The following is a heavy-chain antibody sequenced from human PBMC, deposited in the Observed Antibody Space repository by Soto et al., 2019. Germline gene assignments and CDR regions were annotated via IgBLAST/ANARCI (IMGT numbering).Heavy chain of an antibody. J-gene: IGHJ4*02. CDR1: GFTFSSYS. CDR3: ARGYDSSGYLFDY. CDR2: ISSSSSYI. D-gene: IGHD3-22*01. Sequence: EVQLVESGGGLVKPGGSLRLSCAASGFTFSSYSMNWVRQAPGKGLEWVSSISSSSSYIYYADSVKGRFTISRDNAKNSRYLQMNSLRAEDTAVYYCARGYDSSGYLFDYWGQGTLVTVSS. V-gene: IGHV3-21*01.